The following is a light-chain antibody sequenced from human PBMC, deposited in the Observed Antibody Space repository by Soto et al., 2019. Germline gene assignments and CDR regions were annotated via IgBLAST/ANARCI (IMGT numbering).Light chain of an antibody. V-gene: IGLV2-23*02. CDR2: EVN. Sequence: QSVLAQPASVSGSPGQPITISCTGTSSDVGIYNLVSWYQHFPGKAPKLMIYEVNKRPSGVSNRFSRSKSGSTASLTSAGLQADDEADYYCCSYTRSGSFVFGTGTKVTV. J-gene: IGLJ1*01. CDR3: CSYTRSGSFV. CDR1: SSDVGIYNL.